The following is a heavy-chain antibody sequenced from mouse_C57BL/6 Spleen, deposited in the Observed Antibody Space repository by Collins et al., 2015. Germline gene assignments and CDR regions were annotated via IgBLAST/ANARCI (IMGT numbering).Heavy chain of an antibody. D-gene: IGHD1-1*01. CDR1: GYTFSSYW. CDR3: ARSDYYGSSPYWFAY. J-gene: IGHJ3*01. Sequence: QVQLQQSGAELMKPGASVKISCKATGYTFSSYWIEWVKQRPGHGLEWIGEILPGSGSTNYNEKFKGKATFTADTSSNTAYMQLSSLTSEDSAVYYCARSDYYGSSPYWFAYWGQGTLVTVSA. V-gene: IGHV1-9*01. CDR2: ILPGSGST.